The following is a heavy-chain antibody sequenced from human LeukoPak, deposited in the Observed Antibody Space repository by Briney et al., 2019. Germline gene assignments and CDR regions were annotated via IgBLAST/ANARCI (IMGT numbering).Heavy chain of an antibody. Sequence: GGSLRLSCAASGFTFSSYSMNWVRQAPGKGLEWVSSISSSSYIYYADSVKGRFTISRDNAKNSLYLQMNSLRAEDTAVYYCARADGGKYYGSGSYYDYWGQGTLVTVSS. J-gene: IGHJ4*02. CDR3: ARADGGKYYGSGSYYDY. CDR1: GFTFSSYS. V-gene: IGHV3-21*01. D-gene: IGHD3-10*01. CDR2: ISSSSYI.